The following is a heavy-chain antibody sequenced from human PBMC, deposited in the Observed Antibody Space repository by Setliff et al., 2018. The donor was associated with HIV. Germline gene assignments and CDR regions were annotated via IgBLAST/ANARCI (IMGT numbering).Heavy chain of an antibody. V-gene: IGHV1-24*01. CDR2: FDPEDGET. Sequence: GASVKVSCKVSGYTLSELSMHWVRKAPGKGHEWMGGFDPEDGETIYAQKFQGRVTMTEDTSTDTAYMELRSLRSEDTAVYYCTTEFPLSSPYYSDSSGYSFWGQGTTVTVSS. CDR3: TTEFPLSSPYYSDSSGYSF. D-gene: IGHD3-22*01. CDR1: GYTLSELS. J-gene: IGHJ1*01.